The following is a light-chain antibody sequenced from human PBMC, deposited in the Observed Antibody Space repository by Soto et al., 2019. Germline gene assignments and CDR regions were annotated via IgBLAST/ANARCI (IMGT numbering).Light chain of an antibody. V-gene: IGKV3-11*01. Sequence: EIVLTQSPGTLSLSPGEGATLSCRASQSISRLYLSWYQQKPGQPPRLLIYDASNRATGIPARFSGSGSGTDFTLTISSLEPEDFAVYYCQQRSNWPPSITFGQGTRLEIK. CDR1: QSISRLY. CDR2: DAS. CDR3: QQRSNWPPSIT. J-gene: IGKJ5*01.